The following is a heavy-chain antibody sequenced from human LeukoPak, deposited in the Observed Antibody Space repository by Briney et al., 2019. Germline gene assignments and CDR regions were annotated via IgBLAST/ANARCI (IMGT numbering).Heavy chain of an antibody. D-gene: IGHD1-26*01. V-gene: IGHV3-9*03. Sequence: PGRSLRLSCAASGFTFDDYAMHCVRQAPGKSLEWVSGISWNSGSIGYADSVKGRFTISRDNAKNSLYLQMNSLRAEDMALYYCAKVSKIWSYEDAFDIWGQGTMVTVSS. CDR1: GFTFDDYA. CDR3: AKVSKIWSYEDAFDI. CDR2: ISWNSGSI. J-gene: IGHJ3*02.